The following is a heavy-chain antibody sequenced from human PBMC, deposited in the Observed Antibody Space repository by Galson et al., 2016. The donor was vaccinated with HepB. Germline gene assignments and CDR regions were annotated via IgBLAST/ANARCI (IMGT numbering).Heavy chain of an antibody. D-gene: IGHD1-26*01. Sequence: TLSLTCTVSGGSISSGSYSWNWIRQPAGKGLEWIGRIYTSGNTNYDPSLKSRVTLSVDTSKNQFSLKLRSVTAADTAVYYCARESGVVGARPFDFWGQGTLVTVSS. J-gene: IGHJ4*02. CDR1: GGSISSGSYS. CDR3: ARESGVVGARPFDF. V-gene: IGHV4-61*02. CDR2: IYTSGNT.